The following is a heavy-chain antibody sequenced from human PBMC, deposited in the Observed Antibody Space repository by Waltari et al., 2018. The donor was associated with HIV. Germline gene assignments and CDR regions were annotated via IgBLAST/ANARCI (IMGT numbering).Heavy chain of an antibody. Sequence: QLQLQESGPGLVKPSETLSLICTVSGGSISSSSYYWGWISQPPGKGLEWIGSIDYSGGTYDTPSLKSRVTISVDTSKNQFSLKLSAVTAADTAVYYCARPYSSSWYYFDYWGQGTLVTVSS. CDR2: IDYSGGT. J-gene: IGHJ4*02. CDR1: GGSISSSSYY. V-gene: IGHV4-39*01. CDR3: ARPYSSSWYYFDY. D-gene: IGHD6-13*01.